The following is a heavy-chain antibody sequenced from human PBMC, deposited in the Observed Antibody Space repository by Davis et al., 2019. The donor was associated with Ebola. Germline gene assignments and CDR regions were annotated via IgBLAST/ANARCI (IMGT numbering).Heavy chain of an antibody. J-gene: IGHJ4*02. D-gene: IGHD3-3*01. CDR1: GGSINNYY. Sequence: PGGSLRLSCTVSGGSINNYYWSWIRQLPGKGLEWIGYMSHRVDTNYSPSLKSRVTMSLDTSRNQFSLKLTSVTAADTAVYYCARWKAYYDFWSGSSFDYWGQGTLVTVSS. V-gene: IGHV4-59*01. CDR2: MSHRVDT. CDR3: ARWKAYYDFWSGSSFDY.